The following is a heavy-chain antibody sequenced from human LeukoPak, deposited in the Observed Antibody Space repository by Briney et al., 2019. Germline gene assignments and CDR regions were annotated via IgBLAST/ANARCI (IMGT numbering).Heavy chain of an antibody. Sequence: PGGSLRLSCAASGFTFSSYGMHWVRQAPGKGLEWVAFIRYDGSNKYYADSVKGRFTISRDNSKNTLYLQMNSLRAEDTAVYYCAKDPYGETSYFDYWGQGTLVTVSS. CDR1: GFTFSSYG. CDR2: IRYDGSNK. D-gene: IGHD4-17*01. J-gene: IGHJ4*02. CDR3: AKDPYGETSYFDY. V-gene: IGHV3-30*02.